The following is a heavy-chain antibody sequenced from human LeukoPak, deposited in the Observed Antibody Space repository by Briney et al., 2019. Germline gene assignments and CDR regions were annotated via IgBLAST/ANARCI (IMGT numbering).Heavy chain of an antibody. CDR2: ISAYNGNT. J-gene: IGHJ4*02. D-gene: IGHD5-12*01. V-gene: IGHV1-18*01. CDR3: ARGGYSGYDLDY. Sequence: ASVKVSCKASGYTFPSDGISWVRQAPGQGLEWMGWISAYNGNTKYAQKLQGRVTMTTDTSTSTAYMELRSLRSDDTAVYYCARGGYSGYDLDYWGQGTLVTVSS. CDR1: GYTFPSDG.